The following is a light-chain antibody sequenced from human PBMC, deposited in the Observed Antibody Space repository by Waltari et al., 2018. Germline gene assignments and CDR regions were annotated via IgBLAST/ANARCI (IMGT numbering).Light chain of an antibody. CDR2: HGS. V-gene: IGLV3-1*01. CDR3: QAWDSSTAGVV. Sequence: SYELTQPPSVSVSPGQTASITCSGAKLEDKYACWFQQKPGQSPVLVISHGSRRPAWIPERFSGSNSGTTATLTISGTQAMDEADYYCQAWDSSTAGVVFGGGTQLTVL. J-gene: IGLJ2*01. CDR1: KLEDKY.